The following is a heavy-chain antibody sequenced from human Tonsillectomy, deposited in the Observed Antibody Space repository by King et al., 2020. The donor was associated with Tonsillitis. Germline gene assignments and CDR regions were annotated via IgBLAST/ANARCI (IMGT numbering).Heavy chain of an antibody. D-gene: IGHD3-10*01. J-gene: IGHJ5*02. CDR3: ARFCSYGSGSSAYKYNWFDP. Sequence: VQLQQWGAGLLKPSETLSLTCAVYGGSFSGYYWSWIRQPPGKGLEWIGEINHSGSTNYNPSLKSRVTISVDTSKNQFSLKLSSVTAADTAVYYCARFCSYGSGSSAYKYNWFDPWGQGTLVTVSS. CDR1: GGSFSGYY. CDR2: INHSGST. V-gene: IGHV4-34*01.